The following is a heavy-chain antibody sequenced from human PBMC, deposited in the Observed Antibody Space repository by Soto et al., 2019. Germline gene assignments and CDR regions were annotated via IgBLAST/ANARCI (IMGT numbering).Heavy chain of an antibody. D-gene: IGHD3-10*01. J-gene: IGHJ5*02. CDR1: GGSFSGYY. CDR3: ARGFFSFGSGYYGSGSYNWFDP. V-gene: IGHV4-34*01. Sequence: LETLSLTCAVYGGSFSGYYWSWIRQPPGKGLEWIGEINHSGSTNYNPSLKSRVTISVDTSKNQFSLKLSSVTAADTAVYYCARGFFSFGSGYYGSGSYNWFDPWGQGTLVTVSS. CDR2: INHSGST.